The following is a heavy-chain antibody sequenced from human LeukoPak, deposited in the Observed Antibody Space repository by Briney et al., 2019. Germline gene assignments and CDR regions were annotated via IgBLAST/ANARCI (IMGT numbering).Heavy chain of an antibody. CDR1: GGSRSNGGYY. V-gene: IGHV4-31*03. D-gene: IGHD4-17*01. CDR3: ARHDYGDYEGFDY. J-gene: IGHJ4*02. CDR2: IYYSGST. Sequence: QTPSNICTVSGGSRSNGGYYSSWISQHPGKGLEWIGYIYYSGSTYYNPSLKSRVTISVDTSKNQFSLKLSSVTAADTAVYYCARHDYGDYEGFDYWGQGTLVTVSS.